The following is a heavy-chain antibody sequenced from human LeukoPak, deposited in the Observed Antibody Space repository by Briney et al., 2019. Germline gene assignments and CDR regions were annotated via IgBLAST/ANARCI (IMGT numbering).Heavy chain of an antibody. CDR2: ISGSGGST. J-gene: IGHJ4*02. Sequence: GGSLRLSCAASGFTFSSYAMSWVRQAPGKGLEWVSAISGSGGSTYYADSVKGRFPISRDNSKNTLYLQMNSLRAEDTAVYYSAKGIVVVPAAIFGFDYWGQGTLVTVSS. V-gene: IGHV3-23*01. D-gene: IGHD2-2*01. CDR1: GFTFSSYA. CDR3: AKGIVVVPAAIFGFDY.